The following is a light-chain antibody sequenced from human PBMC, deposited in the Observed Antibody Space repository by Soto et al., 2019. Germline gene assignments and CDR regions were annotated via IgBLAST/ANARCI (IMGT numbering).Light chain of an antibody. J-gene: IGLJ1*01. CDR1: SSDVGGYNY. CDR3: TSHAGSNNYV. CDR2: EVS. Sequence: SALAQPPSASGSPGQSVTISCTGTSSDVGGYNYVSWYQQHPGKAPKLIISEVSKRPSGVPDRFSGSKSGNTASLTVSGLQAEDEADYYCTSHAGSNNYVFGTGTKVTVL. V-gene: IGLV2-8*01.